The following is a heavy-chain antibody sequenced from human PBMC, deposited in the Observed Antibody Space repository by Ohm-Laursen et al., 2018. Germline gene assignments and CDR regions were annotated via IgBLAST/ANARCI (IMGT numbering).Heavy chain of an antibody. Sequence: SETLSLTCIVYGGSFSGHYWSWIRQPPGKGLEWIGEINHSGSTNYNPSLKSRVTISVDTSKNQFSLKLSSVTAADTAVYYCARGWEWLRPFDYWGQGTLVTVSS. CDR2: INHSGST. V-gene: IGHV4-34*01. J-gene: IGHJ4*02. D-gene: IGHD5-12*01. CDR3: ARGWEWLRPFDY. CDR1: GGSFSGHY.